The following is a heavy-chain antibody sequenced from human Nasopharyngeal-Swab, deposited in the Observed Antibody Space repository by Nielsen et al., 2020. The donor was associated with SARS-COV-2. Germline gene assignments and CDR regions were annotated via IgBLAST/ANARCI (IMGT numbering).Heavy chain of an antibody. CDR3: ARGVYGSTYYFDY. D-gene: IGHD5/OR15-5a*01. J-gene: IGHJ4*02. CDR2: IYPGDSDT. CDR1: GYSSTSYW. V-gene: IGHV5-51*01. Sequence: GESLKISCKGSGYSSTSYWIGWVRQTPGKGLEWMGIIYPGDSDTRYSPSFQGQVTISADKSISTAYLQWSSLKASDTAMYYCARGVYGSTYYFDYWGQGTLVTVSS.